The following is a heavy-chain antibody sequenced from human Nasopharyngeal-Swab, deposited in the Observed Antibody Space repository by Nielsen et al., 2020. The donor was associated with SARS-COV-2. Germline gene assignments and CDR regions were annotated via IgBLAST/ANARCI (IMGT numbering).Heavy chain of an antibody. V-gene: IGHV4-59*01. J-gene: IGHJ3*02. CDR3: ARESDYYDSSGSLGDAFDI. D-gene: IGHD3-22*01. Sequence: SETLSLTCTVSGGSISRYYWSWIRQPPGKGLEWIGYIYYSGSTNYNPSLKSRVTISVDTSKNQFSLKLSSVTAADTAVYYCARESDYYDSSGSLGDAFDIWGQGTMVTVSS. CDR2: IYYSGST. CDR1: GGSISRYY.